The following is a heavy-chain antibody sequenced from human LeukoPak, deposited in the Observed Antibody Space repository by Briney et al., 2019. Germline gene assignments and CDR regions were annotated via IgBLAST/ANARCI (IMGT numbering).Heavy chain of an antibody. Sequence: PSQTLSLTCAVSGGSISSGGYSWSWIRQPPGKGLEWIGYIYHSGSTYYNPSLKSRVTISVDRSKNQFSLKLSSVTAADTAVYYRAGGYSGYAQDYWGQGTLVTVSS. D-gene: IGHD5-12*01. J-gene: IGHJ4*02. CDR1: GGSISSGGYS. CDR3: AGGYSGYAQDY. V-gene: IGHV4-30-2*01. CDR2: IYHSGST.